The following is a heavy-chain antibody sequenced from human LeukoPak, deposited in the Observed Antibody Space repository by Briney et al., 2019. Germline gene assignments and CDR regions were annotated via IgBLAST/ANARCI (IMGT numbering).Heavy chain of an antibody. V-gene: IGHV3-66*01. CDR1: GLTVRSNY. J-gene: IGHJ4*02. CDR3: ASWGSGSFYEY. Sequence: GGSLRLSCAASGLTVRSNYISWVRQAPGKGLDWVAVFFGGGGTHYADSVKGRFTISRDQFKNTFHLQMNSVRVEDTAVYFCASWGSGSFYEYWGQGTLVTVSS. D-gene: IGHD1-26*01. CDR2: FFGGGGT.